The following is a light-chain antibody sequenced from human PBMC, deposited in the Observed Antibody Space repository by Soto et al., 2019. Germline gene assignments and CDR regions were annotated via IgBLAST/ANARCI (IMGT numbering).Light chain of an antibody. CDR3: SSYTSSSTLVV. CDR2: DVS. J-gene: IGLJ2*01. Sequence: QSALTQPASVSGCPGQSITISCTGTSSDVGGYNYVSWYQQHPGKAPKLMIYDVSNRPSGVSNRFSGSKSGNMASLTISGLQAEDEADYYCSSYTSSSTLVVFGGGTKLTVL. CDR1: SSDVGGYNY. V-gene: IGLV2-14*01.